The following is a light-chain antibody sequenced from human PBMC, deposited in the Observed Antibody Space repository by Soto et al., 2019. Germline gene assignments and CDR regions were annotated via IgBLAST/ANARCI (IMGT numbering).Light chain of an antibody. V-gene: IGKV3-11*01. CDR1: QSVSNNY. J-gene: IGKJ4*01. CDR2: DAS. Sequence: EIVLTQSPGTLSLSPGERATLSCRASQSVSNNYLAWYQQKPGQAPRLLIYDASNRATGIPARFSGSGSGTDFTLTISSLEPEDFAVYYCQQLSNWPPTFGGGTKVDIK. CDR3: QQLSNWPPT.